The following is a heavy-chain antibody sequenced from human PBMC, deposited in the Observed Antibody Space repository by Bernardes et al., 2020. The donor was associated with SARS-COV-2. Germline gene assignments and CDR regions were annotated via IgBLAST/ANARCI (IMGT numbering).Heavy chain of an antibody. J-gene: IGHJ3*02. Sequence: ASVKVSCKVSGYTLTELSMHWVRQAPGKGLEWMGGFDPDDGETIYAQKFQGRVTMTEDTSTDTAYMELSSLRSEDTAVYYCATPTYCGRDCWPAGGGAFDSSAEGTMVTVSS. CDR2: FDPDDGET. V-gene: IGHV1-24*01. D-gene: IGHD2-21*02. CDR3: ATPTYCGRDCWPAGGGAFDS. CDR1: GYTLTELS.